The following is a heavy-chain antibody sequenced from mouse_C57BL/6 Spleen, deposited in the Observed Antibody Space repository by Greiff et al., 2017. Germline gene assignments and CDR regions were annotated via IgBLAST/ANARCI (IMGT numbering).Heavy chain of an antibody. J-gene: IGHJ4*01. CDR1: GFTFSSYA. V-gene: IGHV5-9-1*02. Sequence: EVKLMESGEGLVKPGGSLKLSCAASGFTFSSYAMSWVRQTPEKRLEWVAYISSGGDYIYYADTVKGRFTISRDNARNTLYLQISSLKSEDTAMYYCTRDGYYDYYAMDYWGQGTSVTVSS. CDR3: TRDGYYDYYAMDY. CDR2: ISSGGDYI. D-gene: IGHD2-3*01.